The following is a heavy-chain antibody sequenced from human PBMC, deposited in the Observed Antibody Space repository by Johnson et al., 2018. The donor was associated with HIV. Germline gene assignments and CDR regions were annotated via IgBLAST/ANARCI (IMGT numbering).Heavy chain of an antibody. V-gene: IGHV3-23*04. J-gene: IGHJ3*02. CDR3: AKGANLRSSSGYAFDI. CDR2: ISGSGGST. Sequence: VQLVESGGGLVQPGGSLRLSCAASGFTFSSYAMSWVRQAPGKGLEWVSAISGSGGSTYSADSVKGRFTISRDNSKNTLYLQMNSLRAEDTAVYYWAKGANLRSSSGYAFDIRGQGTMVTVSS. D-gene: IGHD6-6*01. CDR1: GFTFSSYA.